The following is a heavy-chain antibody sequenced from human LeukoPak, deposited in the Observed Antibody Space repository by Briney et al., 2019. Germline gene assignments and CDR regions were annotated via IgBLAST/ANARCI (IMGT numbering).Heavy chain of an antibody. V-gene: IGHV3-30*04. CDR1: GFTFSSYA. D-gene: IGHD1-26*01. CDR2: ISYDGSNK. J-gene: IGHJ4*02. CDR3: ASSGWELDHFDY. Sequence: QSGGSLRLSCAASGFTFSSYAMHWVRQAPGKGLEWVAVISYDGSNKYYADSVKGRFTISRDNSKNTLYLQMNGLRAEDTAVYYCASSGWELDHFDYWGQGTLVTVSS.